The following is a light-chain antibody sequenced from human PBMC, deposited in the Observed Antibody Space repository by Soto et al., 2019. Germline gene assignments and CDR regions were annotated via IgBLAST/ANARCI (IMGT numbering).Light chain of an antibody. CDR3: QHYDSLPVT. Sequence: EIVLTQSPGTLSLSPGERATLSCRASQSVSSSYLAWYQQKPGQPPRLLIYGASSRATGIPDRFSGSGSGTDLTLTSSRLEPEDFAVFYCQHYDSLPVTFCQGTRLETK. CDR2: GAS. V-gene: IGKV3-20*01. CDR1: QSVSSSY. J-gene: IGKJ5*01.